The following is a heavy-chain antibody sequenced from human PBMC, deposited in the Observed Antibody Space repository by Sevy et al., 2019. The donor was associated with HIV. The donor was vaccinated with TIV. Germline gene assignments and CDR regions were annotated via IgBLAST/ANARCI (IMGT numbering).Heavy chain of an antibody. Sequence: SVKVSCKSSGRTFRSNAISWVRQAPGQGLEWMGGIIPMFGTANYAQKFQGRVTITADESAGTAYMELSSLRSDDTAIYYCARSISWYASFDYWGQGTLVTVSS. D-gene: IGHD6-13*01. CDR3: ARSISWYASFDY. V-gene: IGHV1-69*13. CDR2: IIPMFGTA. J-gene: IGHJ4*02. CDR1: GRTFRSNA.